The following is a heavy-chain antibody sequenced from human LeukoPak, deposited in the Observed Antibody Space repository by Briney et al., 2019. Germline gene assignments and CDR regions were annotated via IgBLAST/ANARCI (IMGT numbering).Heavy chain of an antibody. CDR2: ISHSGST. CDR1: GGSIRSYY. V-gene: IGHV4-59*12. Sequence: SETLSLTCTVSGGSIRSYYWSWIRQPPGKGLEWIGYISHSGSTYYNPSIKSRVTITIDRSKNQFSLKLSSVTAADTAVYYCTRALYCSAGSCYSNFWGQGSLATVSS. D-gene: IGHD2-15*01. J-gene: IGHJ4*02. CDR3: TRALYCSAGSCYSNF.